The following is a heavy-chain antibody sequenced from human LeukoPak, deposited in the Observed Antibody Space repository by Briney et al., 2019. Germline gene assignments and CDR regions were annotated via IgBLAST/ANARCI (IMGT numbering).Heavy chain of an antibody. J-gene: IGHJ4*02. Sequence: PSETLSLTCTVSGGSISSYYWSWIRQPPGKGLEWIGYIYYSGSTNYNPSLKSRVTISVDTSKNQFSLKLSSVTAADTAVYYCARGFYGSGYGIDYWGQGTLVTVSS. V-gene: IGHV4-59*01. D-gene: IGHD3-22*01. CDR3: ARGFYGSGYGIDY. CDR1: GGSISSYY. CDR2: IYYSGST.